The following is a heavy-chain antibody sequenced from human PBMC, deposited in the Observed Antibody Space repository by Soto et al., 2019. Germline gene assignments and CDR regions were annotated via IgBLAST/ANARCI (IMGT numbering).Heavy chain of an antibody. Sequence: QVQLVESGGGVVQPGTFLRLSCAASGFTFSNYGMHWVRQAPGKGLEWVAVISYDGSNKYYADSVKGRFTISRDNSKNTLYLQMNSLRAEDTAVYYCAKVDSSGYFPFDYWGQGTLVTVSS. CDR3: AKVDSSGYFPFDY. J-gene: IGHJ4*02. CDR1: GFTFSNYG. D-gene: IGHD3-22*01. CDR2: ISYDGSNK. V-gene: IGHV3-30*18.